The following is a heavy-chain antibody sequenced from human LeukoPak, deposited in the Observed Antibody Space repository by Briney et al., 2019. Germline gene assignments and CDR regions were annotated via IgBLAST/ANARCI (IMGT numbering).Heavy chain of an antibody. CDR3: AKDQPEDGYNSI. CDR2: MDGGGHNT. V-gene: IGHV3-23*01. Sequence: GGSLRLSSAASALTFSHYAMSWVRQPPGKGREWVSTMDGGGHNTYYADFAKGRFTTSRDNYKNTLYLQMRGLRAEDTAVYFCAKDQPEDGYNSIWGQGTLVTV. CDR1: ALTFSHYA. J-gene: IGHJ4*02. D-gene: IGHD5-24*01.